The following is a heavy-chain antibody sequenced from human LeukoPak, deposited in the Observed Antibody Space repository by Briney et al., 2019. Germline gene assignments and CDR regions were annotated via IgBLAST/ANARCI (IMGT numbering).Heavy chain of an antibody. CDR3: ARDGRLQPPYFYYGMDV. Sequence: GGSLRLSCAASGFTVSSNSMSWVRQAPGKGLEWVSLIYSGGSTYYADSVKGRFTISRDNSKNTLSLQMNSLRAEDTAVYYCARDGRLQPPYFYYGMDVWGQGTTVTVSS. V-gene: IGHV3-66*01. CDR2: IYSGGST. CDR1: GFTVSSNS. J-gene: IGHJ6*02. D-gene: IGHD5-24*01.